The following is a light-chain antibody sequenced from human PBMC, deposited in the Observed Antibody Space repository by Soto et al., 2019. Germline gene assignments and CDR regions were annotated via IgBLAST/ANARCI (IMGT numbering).Light chain of an antibody. CDR2: DXS. J-gene: IGKJ5*01. CDR1: QGIRSAR. CDR3: HQYGILTIT. V-gene: IGKV3-20*01. Sequence: MVLTNSPDTLSLSPGERSTLSCRASQGIRSARLALFQQKPGQAPRLXXYDXSSRAMGSSDRLSGSGSGTDFTLTISRLEPEDFAVYYCHQYGILTITFGQGTRLEIK.